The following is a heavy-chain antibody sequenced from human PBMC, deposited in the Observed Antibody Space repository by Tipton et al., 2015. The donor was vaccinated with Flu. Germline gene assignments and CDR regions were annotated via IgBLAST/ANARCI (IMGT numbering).Heavy chain of an antibody. D-gene: IGHD3-10*02. CDR3: ARLSYYDVDLKNFYFDY. J-gene: IGHJ4*02. CDR2: IYPSGTT. CDR1: SGSIRSTNYF. Sequence: LRLSCTVSSGSIRSTNYFCAWIRQPPGKWLELIGSIYPSGTTYYNPSLKSRVTISVDTSKSQFSLMLRSVTAADTAVYYCARLSYYDVDLKNFYFDYWGQGALVTVSS. V-gene: IGHV4-39*01.